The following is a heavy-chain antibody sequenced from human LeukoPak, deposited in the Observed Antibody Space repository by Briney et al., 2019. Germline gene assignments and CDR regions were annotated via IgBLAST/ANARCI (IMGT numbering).Heavy chain of an antibody. CDR3: ARDGDYYDSSGPIDAFDI. D-gene: IGHD3-22*01. CDR2: ISGSGDAT. Sequence: GGTLRLSCAASGFTFSYYGMSWVRQAPGKGLEWVSSISGSGDATYYADSVKGRFTISRDSSKNTLYLQMNSLRAEDTAVYYCARDGDYYDSSGPIDAFDIWGQGTMVTVSS. V-gene: IGHV3-23*01. CDR1: GFTFSYYG. J-gene: IGHJ3*02.